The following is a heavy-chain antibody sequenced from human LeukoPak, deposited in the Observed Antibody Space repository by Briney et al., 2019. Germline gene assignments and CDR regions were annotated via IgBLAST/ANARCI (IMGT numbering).Heavy chain of an antibody. CDR1: GFTFSAYA. CDR3: VKVTSVTGGDC. D-gene: IGHD1-1*01. J-gene: IGHJ4*02. Sequence: GSLRLSCSASGFTFSAYAMYWVRQAPGKGLEYVSGISNNGGSSFYADSVKGRFTISRDNSKNTLYLQMSSLRAEDTAVYYCVKVTSVTGGDCWGQGTRLTVSS. V-gene: IGHV3-64D*09. CDR2: ISNNGGSS.